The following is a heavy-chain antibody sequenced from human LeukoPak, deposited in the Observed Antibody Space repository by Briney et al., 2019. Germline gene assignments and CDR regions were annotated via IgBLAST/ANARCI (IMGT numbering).Heavy chain of an antibody. CDR3: ARDLYVWGSYRYSDAFDI. CDR2: IYYSGSA. J-gene: IGHJ3*02. V-gene: IGHV4-39*07. Sequence: KPSETLSLTCTVSGGSISSSSYYWGWIRQPPGKGLEWIGSIYYSGSAYYNPSLKSRATISVDTSKNQFSLKLSSVTAADTAFYYCARDLYVWGSYRYSDAFDIWGQGTMVTVSS. CDR1: GGSISSSSYY. D-gene: IGHD3-16*02.